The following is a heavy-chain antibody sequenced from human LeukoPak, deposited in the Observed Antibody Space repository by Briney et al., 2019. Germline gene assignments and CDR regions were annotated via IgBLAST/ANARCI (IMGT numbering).Heavy chain of an antibody. J-gene: IGHJ4*02. D-gene: IGHD6-19*01. V-gene: IGHV4-59*01. CDR3: ARESYGNGWYVY. CDR1: GGSISNNY. Sequence: PSETLSLTCTASGGSISNNYWSWIRQPPGKGLEWIGYIYYTGSTNYNPSLKSRVTISVDTSKNHFSLKLSSVTAADTAVYYCARESYGNGWYVYWGQGTLVTVSS. CDR2: IYYTGST.